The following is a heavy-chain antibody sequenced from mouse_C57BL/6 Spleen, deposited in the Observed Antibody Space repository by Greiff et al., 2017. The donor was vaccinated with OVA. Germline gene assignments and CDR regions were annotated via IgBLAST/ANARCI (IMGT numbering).Heavy chain of an antibody. D-gene: IGHD2-5*01. V-gene: IGHV2-2*01. J-gene: IGHJ4*01. CDR3: AGDYSNLYAMDY. Sequence: QVQLKESGPGLVQPSQSLSITCTVSGFSLTSYGVHWVRQSPGKGLEWLGVIWSGGSTDYTAAFISRLSISKDNSKSHVFFKMNSLQADDTAIYYCAGDYSNLYAMDYWGQGTSVTVSS. CDR1: GFSLTSYG. CDR2: IWSGGST.